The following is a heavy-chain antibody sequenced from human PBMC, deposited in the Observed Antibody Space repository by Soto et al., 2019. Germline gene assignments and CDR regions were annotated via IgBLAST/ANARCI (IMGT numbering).Heavy chain of an antibody. D-gene: IGHD6-6*01. V-gene: IGHV1-2*04. CDR3: TRVGGSSELNYGMDV. J-gene: IGHJ6*02. CDR2: INPNSGGT. CDR1: GYTFTDYY. Sequence: QVQLVQSGAEVRKPGASVKVSCTASGYTFTDYYIHWVRQAPGQGLEWMGWINPNSGGTNSAQKFQGLVTMTRDTSINTAYMEMSRLRSGDTALYYCTRVGGSSELNYGMDVWGQGTTVTVSS.